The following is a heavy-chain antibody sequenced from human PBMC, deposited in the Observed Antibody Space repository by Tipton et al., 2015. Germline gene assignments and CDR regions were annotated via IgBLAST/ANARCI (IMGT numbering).Heavy chain of an antibody. D-gene: IGHD5-18*01. V-gene: IGHV4-59*01. CDR2: IYYSGST. CDR1: GGSISTYY. CDR3: ARGVKRDSYGKGGWFDP. Sequence: TLSLTCTVSGGSISTYYWSWLRQPPGKGLEWIGYIYYSGSTNYNPSLKSRVTISVDTSKNQFSLKLSSVTAADTAVYYCARGVKRDSYGKGGWFDPWGQGTLVSVSS. J-gene: IGHJ5*02.